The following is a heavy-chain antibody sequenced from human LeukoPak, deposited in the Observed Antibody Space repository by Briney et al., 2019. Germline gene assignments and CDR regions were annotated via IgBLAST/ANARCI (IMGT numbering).Heavy chain of an antibody. CDR3: AGWGYDSSGHRPLDY. V-gene: IGHV4-39*01. D-gene: IGHD3-22*01. J-gene: IGHJ4*02. CDR1: GGSISSSSYY. Sequence: PSETLSLTCTVSGGSISSSSYYWGWIRQPPGKGLEWLGSIYYSGSTYYNPSLKSRVTISVDTSKNQFSLKLSSVTAADTAVYYCAGWGYDSSGHRPLDYWGQGTLVAVSS. CDR2: IYYSGST.